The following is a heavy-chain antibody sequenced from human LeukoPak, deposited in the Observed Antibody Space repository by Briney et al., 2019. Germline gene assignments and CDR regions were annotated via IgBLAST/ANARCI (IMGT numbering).Heavy chain of an antibody. CDR2: ISYDGSNK. D-gene: IGHD6-13*01. V-gene: IGHV3-30*18. CDR3: AKDSSSSWYGMDV. J-gene: IGHJ6*02. Sequence: PGGSLRLSCAASGFTFSSCGMHWVRQAPGKGLEWVAVISYDGSNKYYADSVKGRFTISRDNSKNTLYLQMNSLRAEDTAVYYCAKDSSSSWYGMDVWGQGTTVTVSS. CDR1: GFTFSSCG.